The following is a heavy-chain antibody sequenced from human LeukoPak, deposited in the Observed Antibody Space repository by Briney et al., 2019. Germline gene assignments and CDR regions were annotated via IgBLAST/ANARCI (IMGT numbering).Heavy chain of an antibody. Sequence: GESLRLSCAASGFAFSDYYMSWIRQAPGKGLEWVSYISNSGYTIHYGDSVKGRFTVSRDNAKNSLYLQMNSLRAEDTAVYYCARDIYYDSSGYYGSVYWGQGTLVTVSS. CDR1: GFAFSDYY. J-gene: IGHJ4*02. CDR3: ARDIYYDSSGYYGSVY. D-gene: IGHD3-22*01. V-gene: IGHV3-11*04. CDR2: ISNSGYTI.